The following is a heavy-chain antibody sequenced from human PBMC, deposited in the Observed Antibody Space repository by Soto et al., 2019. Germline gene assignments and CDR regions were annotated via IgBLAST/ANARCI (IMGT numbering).Heavy chain of an antibody. D-gene: IGHD2-2*01. CDR3: ATGVVPATKWGYYSYGLDV. CDR2: IRSGGFIT. V-gene: IGHV3-11*01. Sequence: QVQRVESGGGSVKAGGSLRLSCAASGFTFSDYYMSWIRQAPGKGLEWVSDIRSGGFITYYADSVNGRFTTSWDKAKNSLYLQMNTLSANDTAVYYCATGVVPATKWGYYSYGLDVWGQGTTVTVSS. J-gene: IGHJ6*02. CDR1: GFTFSDYY.